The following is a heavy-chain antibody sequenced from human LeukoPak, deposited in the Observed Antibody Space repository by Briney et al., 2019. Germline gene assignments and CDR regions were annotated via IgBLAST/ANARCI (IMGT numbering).Heavy chain of an antibody. D-gene: IGHD3-10*01. CDR1: GFTFSSYA. V-gene: IGHV3-30*04. J-gene: IGHJ6*03. CDR2: ISYDGSNK. Sequence: PGRSLRLSCAASGFTFSSYAMHWVRQAPGKGLEWVAVISYDGSNKYYADSVKGRFTISRDNSKSTLYLEMNSLRTEDTAVYYCAKKPAGYYYYMDVWGKGTTVTISS. CDR3: AKKPAGYYYYMDV.